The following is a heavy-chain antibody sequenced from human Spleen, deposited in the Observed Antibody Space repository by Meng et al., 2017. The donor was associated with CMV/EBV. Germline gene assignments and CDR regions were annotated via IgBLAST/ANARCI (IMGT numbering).Heavy chain of an antibody. CDR3: ARSNIASRNYYYYGMDV. V-gene: IGHV3-30-3*01. CDR2: ISYDGSNK. D-gene: IGHD6-6*01. Sequence: SLKISCAASEFTFSNYAMHWVRHAPGKGLEWVAIISYDGSNKYYPDSVKGRFTISRDNSKNTLYLQMNSLRAEDTAVYFCARSNIASRNYYYYGMDVWGQGTTVTVSS. CDR1: EFTFSNYA. J-gene: IGHJ6*02.